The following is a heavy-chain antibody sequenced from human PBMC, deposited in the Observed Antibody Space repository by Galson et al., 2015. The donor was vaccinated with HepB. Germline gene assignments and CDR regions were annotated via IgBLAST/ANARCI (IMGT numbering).Heavy chain of an antibody. CDR2: ISYDGSNK. J-gene: IGHJ4*02. D-gene: IGHD2-2*01. CDR3: AKEGELYCIINSCYPI. Sequence: SLRLSCAASGFTFSRYGMHWVRQAPGKGLEWVAVISYDGSNKYYADSVKGRFTISRDNSKNTLFLQMNTLRAEDTAVYYCAKEGELYCIINSCYPIWGQGTLVTVSS. V-gene: IGHV3-30*18. CDR1: GFTFSRYG.